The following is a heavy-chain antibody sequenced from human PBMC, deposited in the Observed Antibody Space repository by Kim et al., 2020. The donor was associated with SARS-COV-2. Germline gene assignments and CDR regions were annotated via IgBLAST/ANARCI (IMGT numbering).Heavy chain of an antibody. J-gene: IGHJ4*02. CDR3: ARGGPTMIGG. D-gene: IGHD3-22*01. V-gene: IGHV4-34*01. CDR2: ST. Sequence: STNYNPSLKSRVTISVDTSKNQFSLKLSSVTAADTAVYYCARGGPTMIGGWGQGTLVTVSS.